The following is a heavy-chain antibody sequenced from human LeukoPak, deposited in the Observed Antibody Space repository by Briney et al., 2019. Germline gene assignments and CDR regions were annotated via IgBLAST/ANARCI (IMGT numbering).Heavy chain of an antibody. V-gene: IGHV3-53*01. J-gene: IGHJ4*02. CDR2: IYSGGST. CDR1: GFTVSSNY. CDR3: AGDYYDSSGYNY. Sequence: PGVSLRLSCAASGFTVSSNYMSWVRQAPGKGLEWVSVIYSGGSTYYADSVKSRFTISRDNSKNTLYLQMNSPRAEDTAVYYCAGDYYDSSGYNYWGQGTLVTVSS. D-gene: IGHD3-22*01.